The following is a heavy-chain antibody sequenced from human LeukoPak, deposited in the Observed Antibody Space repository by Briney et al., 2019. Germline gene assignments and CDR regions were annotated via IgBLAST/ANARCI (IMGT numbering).Heavy chain of an antibody. CDR3: ARDGLGYCYGPYFDY. CDR1: GGSISSYY. CDR2: IYYSGST. D-gene: IGHD5-18*01. Sequence: SETLSLTCTVSGGSISSYYWSWIRQPPGKGLEWIGYIYYSGSTNYNPSLKSRVTISVDTSKNQFSLKLSSVTAADTAVYYCARDGLGYCYGPYFDYWGQGTLVTVSS. J-gene: IGHJ4*02. V-gene: IGHV4-59*01.